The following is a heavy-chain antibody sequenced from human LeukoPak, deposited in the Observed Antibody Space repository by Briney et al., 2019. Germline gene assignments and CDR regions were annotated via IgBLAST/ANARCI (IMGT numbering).Heavy chain of an antibody. J-gene: IGHJ6*03. CDR1: GGSISSGSYY. D-gene: IGHD3-10*01. Sequence: SETLSLTCTVSGGSISSGSYYWSWIRQPAGKGLEWIGRIYTSVSTNYNPSLKSRVTMSVDTSKNQFSLKLSSVTAADTAVYYCARERGVRDYYYYYYMDVWGKGTTVTISS. CDR3: ARERGVRDYYYYYYMDV. CDR2: IYTSVST. V-gene: IGHV4-61*02.